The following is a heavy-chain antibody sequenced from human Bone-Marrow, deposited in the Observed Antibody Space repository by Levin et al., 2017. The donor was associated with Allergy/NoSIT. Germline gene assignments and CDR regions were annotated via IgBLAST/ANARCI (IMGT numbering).Heavy chain of an antibody. Sequence: GESLKISCAASGFTFRNYAIHWVRQAPGKGLEWVAVVSYDGSNKFLADSVKGRFSITRDNSENTLSLQMSNLRPEDTAVYYCAKDAQSCSGGSCYSLAPYYYYNAMDVWGQGTSVTVSS. CDR2: VSYDGSNK. V-gene: IGHV3-30*18. CDR1: GFTFRNYA. CDR3: AKDAQSCSGGSCYSLAPYYYYNAMDV. D-gene: IGHD2-15*01. J-gene: IGHJ6*02.